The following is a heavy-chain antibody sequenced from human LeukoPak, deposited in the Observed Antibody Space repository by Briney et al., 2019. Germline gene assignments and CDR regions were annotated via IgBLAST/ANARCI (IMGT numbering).Heavy chain of an antibody. J-gene: IGHJ4*02. CDR3: ARDPKMIYRIVGTTGYFDY. V-gene: IGHV3-7*01. CDR2: IKQDGSEK. D-gene: IGHD1-26*01. CDR1: GFTFSSFW. Sequence: GGSLRLSCAASGFTFSSFWMSWVRQAPGKGLEWVANIKQDGSEKYYVDSVKGRFTVSRANAKNSLYLQMNSLRAEDTEVYYCARDPKMIYRIVGTTGYFDYWGQGTLVTVSS.